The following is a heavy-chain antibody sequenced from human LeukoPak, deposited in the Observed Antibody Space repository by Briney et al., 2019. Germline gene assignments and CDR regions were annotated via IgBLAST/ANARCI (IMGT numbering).Heavy chain of an antibody. CDR2: IYYSDSGST. D-gene: IGHD3-10*01. J-gene: IGHJ6*03. CDR3: ARYGSGSYYNVHGYYYYYMDV. V-gene: IGHV4-39*07. Sequence: SETLSLTCTVSGDSISSSSYYWGWIRQPPGKGLEWIASIYYSDSGSTYYNPSLKSRVTISVDTSKNQFSLKLSSVTAADTAVYYCARYGSGSYYNVHGYYYYYMDVWGKGTTVTVSS. CDR1: GDSISSSSYY.